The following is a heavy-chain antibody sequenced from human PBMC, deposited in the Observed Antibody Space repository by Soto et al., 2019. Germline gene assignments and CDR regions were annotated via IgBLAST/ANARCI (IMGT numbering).Heavy chain of an antibody. J-gene: IGHJ3*02. CDR3: VRDGYYYDSSGISYDAFGI. CDR2: ISRGGSPI. Sequence: GGSLRLSCAASGFTFSVYEMNWVRQAPGKGLEWVSFISRGGSPIYYADSVKGRFTISRDDAKSSLYLQMNSLRVEDTAVYFCVRDGYYYDSSGISYDAFGIWGQVTLVTVSS. D-gene: IGHD3-22*01. CDR1: GFTFSVYE. V-gene: IGHV3-48*03.